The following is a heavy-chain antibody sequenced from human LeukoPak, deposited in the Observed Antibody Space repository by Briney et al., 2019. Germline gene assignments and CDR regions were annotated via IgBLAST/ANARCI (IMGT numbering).Heavy chain of an antibody. CDR1: GGTFSSYG. CDR2: IIPIFGTA. Sequence: ASVKVSCKASGGTFSSYGISWVRQAPGQGLEWMGGIIPIFGTANYAQKFQGRVTITADESTSTAYMELSSLRSEDTAVYYCASRAYWSIGYYGMDVWGQGTTVTVSS. V-gene: IGHV1-69*13. J-gene: IGHJ6*02. D-gene: IGHD3-16*01. CDR3: ASRAYWSIGYYGMDV.